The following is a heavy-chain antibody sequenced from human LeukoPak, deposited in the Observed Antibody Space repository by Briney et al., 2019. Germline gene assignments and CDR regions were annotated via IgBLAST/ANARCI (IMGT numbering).Heavy chain of an antibody. Sequence: SETLSLTCTVSGGSISSYYWSWIRQPPGKGLGWIGYIYYSGSTNYNPSLKSRVTISVDTSKNQFSLKLSSVTAADTAVYYCARVDTAMDYYYYYMDVWGKGTTVTVSS. J-gene: IGHJ6*03. CDR3: ARVDTAMDYYYYYMDV. CDR1: GGSISSYY. CDR2: IYYSGST. D-gene: IGHD5-18*01. V-gene: IGHV4-59*01.